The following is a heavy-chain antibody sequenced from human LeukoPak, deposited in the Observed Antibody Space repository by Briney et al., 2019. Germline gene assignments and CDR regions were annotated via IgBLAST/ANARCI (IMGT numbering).Heavy chain of an antibody. CDR1: GFTFSSYS. Sequence: GGSLRLSCAASGFTFSSYSMNWVRQAPGKGLEWVSYISSSSSTVYYADSVKGRFTISRDNSKNTLYLQMNSLRAEDTAVYYCAKAQRGGVFTWFAFDYWGQGTLVTVSS. CDR3: AKAQRGGVFTWFAFDY. V-gene: IGHV3-48*01. J-gene: IGHJ4*02. CDR2: ISSSSSTV. D-gene: IGHD3-10*01.